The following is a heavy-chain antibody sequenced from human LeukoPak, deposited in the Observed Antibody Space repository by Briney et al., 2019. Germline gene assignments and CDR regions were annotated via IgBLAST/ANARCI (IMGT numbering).Heavy chain of an antibody. CDR2: ISDSGGST. J-gene: IGHJ5*02. CDR3: AKRTPYPTFDP. V-gene: IGHV3-23*01. D-gene: IGHD1-14*01. CDR1: GFTFSSYA. Sequence: GGSLRLSCAASGFTFSSYAMSWVRQAPGKGLEWVSVISDSGGSTYYADSVKGRFTISRDNSKNMLYLQMNSLRAEDTAVYYCAKRTPYPTFDPWGQGTLVTVSS.